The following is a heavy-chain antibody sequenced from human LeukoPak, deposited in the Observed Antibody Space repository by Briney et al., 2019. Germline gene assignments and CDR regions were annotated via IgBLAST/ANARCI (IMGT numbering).Heavy chain of an antibody. CDR3: ARRYCSGTRCYFFDY. V-gene: IGHV5-51*01. D-gene: IGHD2-2*01. Sequence: GESLKISCQASGYSFTSHWIGWVRQIPGKGLEWMGIIYPVDSDTRYSPSFQGQVTLSADKSVSTAYLQWSRLKAPDTAMYYCARRYCSGTRCYFFDYWGQGTLVTVSS. J-gene: IGHJ4*02. CDR1: GYSFTSHW. CDR2: IYPVDSDT.